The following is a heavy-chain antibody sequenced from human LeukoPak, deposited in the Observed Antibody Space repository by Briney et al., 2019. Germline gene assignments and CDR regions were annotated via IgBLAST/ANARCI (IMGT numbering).Heavy chain of an antibody. Sequence: ASVKVSCKASGYTFTGYYMHWVRQAPGQGLEWMGWINPNSGGTNYAQKFQGRVTMTRDTSISTAYMELSRLRSDDTAVYYCARGIGYGDYETRYFDYWGRGTLVTVSS. CDR2: INPNSGGT. CDR1: GYTFTGYY. CDR3: ARGIGYGDYETRYFDY. V-gene: IGHV1-2*02. J-gene: IGHJ4*02. D-gene: IGHD4-17*01.